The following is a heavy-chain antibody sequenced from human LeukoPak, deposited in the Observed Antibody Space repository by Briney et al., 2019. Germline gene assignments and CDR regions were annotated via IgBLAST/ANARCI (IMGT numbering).Heavy chain of an antibody. Sequence: GGSLRLSCAASGFTFSSFEMTWVRQAPGKGLEWISYIGIDSGNTKYADSVRGRFTISADKAKNSLYLQMNSLRVEDTAVYYCAGDHNYAFDNWGQGTLVSVAS. D-gene: IGHD1-1*01. V-gene: IGHV3-48*03. CDR2: IGIDSGNT. CDR1: GFTFSSFE. J-gene: IGHJ4*02. CDR3: AGDHNYAFDN.